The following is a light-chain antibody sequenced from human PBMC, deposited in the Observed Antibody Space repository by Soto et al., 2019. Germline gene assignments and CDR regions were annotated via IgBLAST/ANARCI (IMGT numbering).Light chain of an antibody. Sequence: QSALTQPRSVSGSPGQSVTISCTGTSSDVGGYNFVSWYRQHPGKAPKLMLYDVSKRPSGVPDRFSGSKSGNTASLTISGLQAEDEADYYCCSYTGTYSFMVFGGGTKVTVL. J-gene: IGLJ2*01. CDR1: SSDVGGYNF. CDR2: DVS. CDR3: CSYTGTYSFMV. V-gene: IGLV2-11*01.